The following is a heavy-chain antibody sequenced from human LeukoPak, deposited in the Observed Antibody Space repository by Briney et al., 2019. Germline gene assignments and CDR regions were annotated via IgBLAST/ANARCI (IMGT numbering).Heavy chain of an antibody. D-gene: IGHD3-22*01. CDR1: GFTFTNYA. V-gene: IGHV3-23*01. Sequence: PGRSLRLSCAASGFTFTNYALGWVRQAPGKGLEWVSVISGSDASTYYADSVKGRFTISRDNSKNTLYLQMNSLRAEDTDVYYCAKDALGYYDSSGYFDWYFDLWGRGTLVTVSS. CDR3: AKDALGYYDSSGYFDWYFDL. J-gene: IGHJ2*01. CDR2: ISGSDAST.